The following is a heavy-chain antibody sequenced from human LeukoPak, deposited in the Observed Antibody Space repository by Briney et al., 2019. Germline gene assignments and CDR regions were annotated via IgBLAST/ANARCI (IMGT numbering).Heavy chain of an antibody. Sequence: SGGSLRLSCAASGFTFDDYAMHWVRQAPGKGLEWVSGISWSSGSIGYADSVKGRFTISRDNAKNSLYLQMNSLRAEDTALYYCAKEEAVAGLDYWGQGTLVTVSS. V-gene: IGHV3-9*01. CDR3: AKEEAVAGLDY. J-gene: IGHJ4*02. CDR1: GFTFDDYA. D-gene: IGHD6-19*01. CDR2: ISWSSGSI.